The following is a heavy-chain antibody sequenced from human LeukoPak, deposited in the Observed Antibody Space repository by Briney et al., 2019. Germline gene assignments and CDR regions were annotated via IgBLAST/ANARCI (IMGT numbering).Heavy chain of an antibody. CDR3: ARDRVAARSRDYYYYYMDV. CDR2: ISVYNGHT. CDR1: GYTFTSYG. Sequence: ASVKVSCKASGYTFTSYGISWVRQAPGQGLEWMGWISVYNGHTNYAQKLQGRVTMTTDTSTSTAYMELRSLRYDDTALYYCARDRVAARSRDYYYYYMDVWGKGTTVTVSS. J-gene: IGHJ6*03. V-gene: IGHV1-18*01. D-gene: IGHD6-6*01.